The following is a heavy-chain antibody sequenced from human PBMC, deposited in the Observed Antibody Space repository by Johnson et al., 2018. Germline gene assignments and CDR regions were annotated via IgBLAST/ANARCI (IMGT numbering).Heavy chain of an antibody. CDR2: ISGSGGST. CDR3: ATGRITMIVVVTPYYDYGMDV. Sequence: VQLVQSGGGLVQPGRSLRLSCAASGFTFDDYAMHWVRQAPGKGLEWVSAISGSGGSTYYADSVKGRFTISRDNSKNTLYLQMNSLGAEDTAVYYWATGRITMIVVVTPYYDYGMDVWGQGTMVTV. CDR1: GFTFDDYA. J-gene: IGHJ6*02. V-gene: IGHV3-23*04. D-gene: IGHD3-22*01.